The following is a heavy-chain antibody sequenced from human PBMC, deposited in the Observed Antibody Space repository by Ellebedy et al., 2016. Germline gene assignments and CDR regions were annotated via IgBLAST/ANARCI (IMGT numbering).Heavy chain of an antibody. CDR1: GGSVDTYY. Sequence: SETLSLTXAVSGGSVDTYYWTWMRQSPGKGLEWIGYVFYGGSTKYNASLRRRVTISLDTSKNQFSLKLNSVAAADTAVYFCVRDVSLYSSSPSFDFWGQGMLVTVSS. CDR2: VFYGGST. CDR3: VRDVSLYSSSPSFDF. D-gene: IGHD6-6*01. J-gene: IGHJ4*02. V-gene: IGHV4-59*02.